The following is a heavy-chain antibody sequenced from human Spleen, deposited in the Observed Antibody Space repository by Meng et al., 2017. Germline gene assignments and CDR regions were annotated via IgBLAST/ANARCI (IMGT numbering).Heavy chain of an antibody. D-gene: IGHD2-21*02. CDR2: VYQGGST. V-gene: IGHV4-38-2*01. Sequence: SETLSLTCAVSGYSITGSYNWGWIRQSPGKGLEWIGRVYQGGSTYYNPSLKSRVTMSAETSRNQFSLKLTSVTAADTAVYYCAGGAVVTLIFYHAMDVWGQGTTVTVSS. CDR1: GYSITGSYN. CDR3: AGGAVVTLIFYHAMDV. J-gene: IGHJ6*02.